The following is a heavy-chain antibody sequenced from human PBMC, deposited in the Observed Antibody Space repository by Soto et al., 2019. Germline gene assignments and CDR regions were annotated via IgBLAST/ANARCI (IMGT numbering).Heavy chain of an antibody. Sequence: QVQLVESGGGVVQPGRSLRLSCAASGFTFSSYGMHWVRQAPGKGLEWVAVISYDGSKKYYADSVKGRFTISRDNSKNTLYLQMNSLRAEDTVVYYCASGAFDIWCQGTMVTVSS. CDR3: ASGAFDI. CDR2: ISYDGSKK. J-gene: IGHJ3*02. CDR1: GFTFSSYG. V-gene: IGHV3-30*03.